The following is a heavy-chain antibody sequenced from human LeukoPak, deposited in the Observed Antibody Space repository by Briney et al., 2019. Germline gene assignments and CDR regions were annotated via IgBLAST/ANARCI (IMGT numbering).Heavy chain of an antibody. CDR3: ASRQYGSGVLGY. CDR1: GFTFSSYG. V-gene: IGHV3-33*01. Sequence: PLRLSCAASGFTFSSYGMHWVRQAPGKGLEWVAVIWYDGSNKYYADSVKGRFTISRDNSKNTLYLQMNSLRAEDTAVYYCASRQYGSGVLGYWGQGTLVTVSS. CDR2: IWYDGSNK. J-gene: IGHJ4*02. D-gene: IGHD3-10*01.